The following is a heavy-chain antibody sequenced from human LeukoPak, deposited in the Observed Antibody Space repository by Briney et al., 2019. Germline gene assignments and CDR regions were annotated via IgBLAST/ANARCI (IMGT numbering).Heavy chain of an antibody. V-gene: IGHV4-59*01. J-gene: IGHJ5*02. CDR3: ARGGNCSGGSCYSDRGWFDP. CDR1: GGSISSYY. D-gene: IGHD2-15*01. CDR2: IFYSGST. Sequence: SETLSLTCTVSGGSISSYYWSWIRQPPGKGLEWIGYIFYSGSTNYNPSLKSRVTISVDTSKNQFSLKLSSVTAADTAVYYCARGGNCSGGSCYSDRGWFDPWGQGTLVTVSS.